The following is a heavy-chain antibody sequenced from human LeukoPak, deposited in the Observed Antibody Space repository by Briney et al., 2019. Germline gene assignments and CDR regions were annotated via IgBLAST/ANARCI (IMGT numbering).Heavy chain of an antibody. CDR2: IYHSGST. Sequence: SETLSLTRTVSGGSISSSNWWSWVRQPPGKGLEWIGEIYHSGSTNYNPSLKSRVTISVDTSKNQFSLKLSSVTAADTAVYYCARDLGSSSSGIYYYYYMDVWGKGTTVTVSS. CDR3: ARDLGSSSSGIYYYYYMDV. CDR1: GGSISSSNW. D-gene: IGHD6-6*01. J-gene: IGHJ6*03. V-gene: IGHV4-4*02.